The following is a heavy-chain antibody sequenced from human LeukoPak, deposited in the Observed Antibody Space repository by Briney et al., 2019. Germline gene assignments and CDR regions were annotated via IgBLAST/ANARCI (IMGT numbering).Heavy chain of an antibody. D-gene: IGHD3-22*01. V-gene: IGHV3-21*01. Sequence: KAGGSLRLSCAASGFTFSSYSMNWVRQAPGKGLEWVSSISSSSSYIYYADSVKGRFTISRDNAKNSLYLQMNSLRAEDTAVYYCARDQPTYYYDSSGYWEEVVRDYWGQGTLVTVSS. J-gene: IGHJ4*02. CDR3: ARDQPTYYYDSSGYWEEVVRDY. CDR1: GFTFSSYS. CDR2: ISSSSSYI.